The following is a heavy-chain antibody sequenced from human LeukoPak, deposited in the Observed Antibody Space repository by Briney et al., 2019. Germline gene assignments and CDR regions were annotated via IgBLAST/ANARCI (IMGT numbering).Heavy chain of an antibody. J-gene: IGHJ5*02. CDR2: IYYSGGT. V-gene: IGHV4-31*03. CDR1: GGSISSGGYY. Sequence: SQTLSLTCTVSGGSISSGGYYWSWIRQHPGKGLEWIGYIYYSGGTYYNPSLKSRVTISVDTSKNQFPLKLSSVTAADTAVYYCARGRTSSWFDPWGQGTLVTVSS. CDR3: ARGRTSSWFDP.